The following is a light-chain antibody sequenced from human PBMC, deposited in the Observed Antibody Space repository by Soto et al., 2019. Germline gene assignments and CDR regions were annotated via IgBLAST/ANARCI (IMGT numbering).Light chain of an antibody. CDR1: SSNIGSNI. CDR2: FNN. J-gene: IGLJ7*01. Sequence: QSVLTQPPSASGTPGQRVTISCSGSSSNIGSNIVNWYQQLPGTAPRLLISFNNQRPSGFPDRFSGSKSGTSASLAISGLQSEDEGDYYCATWDDSLNGAVFGGGTQLTVL. CDR3: ATWDDSLNGAV. V-gene: IGLV1-44*01.